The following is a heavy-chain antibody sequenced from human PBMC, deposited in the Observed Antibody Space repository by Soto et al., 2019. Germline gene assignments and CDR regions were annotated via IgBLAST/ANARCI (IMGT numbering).Heavy chain of an antibody. D-gene: IGHD1-1*01. CDR2: INHSGST. Sequence: QVRLQQWGAGLLKPSETLSLTCAVYGASFSDSYWNWIRQPPGKGLEWIGEINHSGSTIYNTSLESRVNISLNPPRKPFPQKMRSATAADTAVEYCAREVPYRYFDLWGRGTPVTVSS. V-gene: IGHV4-34*01. CDR3: AREVPYRYFDL. CDR1: GASFSDSY. J-gene: IGHJ2*01.